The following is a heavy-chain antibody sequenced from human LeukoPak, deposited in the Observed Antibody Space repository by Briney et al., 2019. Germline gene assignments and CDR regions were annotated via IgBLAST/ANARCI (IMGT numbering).Heavy chain of an antibody. D-gene: IGHD3-22*01. V-gene: IGHV3-9*01. Sequence: GRSLRLSCAASGFTFDDYAMHWVRQAPGKGLEWVSGISWNSGSIGYADSVKGRFTISRDNAKNSLYLQMNSLRAEDTALYYCAKGTSEYYYDSSADYWGQGTLVTVSS. J-gene: IGHJ4*02. CDR3: AKGTSEYYYDSSADY. CDR2: ISWNSGSI. CDR1: GFTFDDYA.